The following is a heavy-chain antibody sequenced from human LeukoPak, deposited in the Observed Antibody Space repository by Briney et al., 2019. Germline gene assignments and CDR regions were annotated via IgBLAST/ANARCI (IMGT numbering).Heavy chain of an antibody. Sequence: GGSLRLSCAASGFTFSGYAMSWVRQAPGNGLEWVSSISGSGGSTHYADYVKGRFTISRDNSKNTLYLQMNSLRAEDTAVYYCAKESPSFDYWGQGNLVTVSS. CDR1: GFTFSGYA. V-gene: IGHV3-23*01. CDR2: ISGSGGST. CDR3: AKESPSFDY. J-gene: IGHJ4*02.